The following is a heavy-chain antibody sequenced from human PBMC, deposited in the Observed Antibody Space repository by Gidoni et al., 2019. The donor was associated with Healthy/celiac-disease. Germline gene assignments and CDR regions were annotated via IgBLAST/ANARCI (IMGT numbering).Heavy chain of an antibody. CDR3: ARDAARYCSSTSCYGGHDY. CDR2: IKQDGSEK. CDR1: GFTFSSYW. D-gene: IGHD2-2*01. J-gene: IGHJ4*02. V-gene: IGHV3-7*03. Sequence: EVQLVESGGGLVQPGGSLRLSCAASGFTFSSYWMSWVRQAPGKGLEWVANIKQDGSEKYYVDSVKGRFTISRDNAKNSLYLQMNSLRAEDTAVYYCARDAARYCSSTSCYGGHDYWGQGTLVTVSS.